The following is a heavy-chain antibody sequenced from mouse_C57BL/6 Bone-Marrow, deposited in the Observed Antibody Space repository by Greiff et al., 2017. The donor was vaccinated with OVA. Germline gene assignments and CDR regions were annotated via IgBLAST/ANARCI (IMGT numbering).Heavy chain of an antibody. D-gene: IGHD2-5*01. CDR2: INPYNGDT. CDR1: GYSFTGYF. Sequence: EVQLVESGPELVKPGDSVKISCKASGYSFTGYFMNWVMQSHGKSLEWIGRINPYNGDTFYNQKFKGKATLTVDKSSSTAHMELRSLTSEDSAVYYCARNSNWYFDVWGTGTTVTVSS. CDR3: ARNSNWYFDV. V-gene: IGHV1-20*01. J-gene: IGHJ1*03.